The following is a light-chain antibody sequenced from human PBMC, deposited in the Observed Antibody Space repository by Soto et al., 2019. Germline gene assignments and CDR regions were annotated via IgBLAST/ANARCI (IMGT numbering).Light chain of an antibody. Sequence: QSAPAQPASVSGSPGQTISISCTGTSSDVGGYNAVSWYQHHPGKAPKLIIYEVTHRPAGVSGRFSASKSGNTASLTITGLQAEDEADYYCNSFRVNRLYVFGTGTKLTVL. V-gene: IGLV2-14*01. CDR2: EVT. J-gene: IGLJ1*01. CDR1: SSDVGGYNA. CDR3: NSFRVNRLYV.